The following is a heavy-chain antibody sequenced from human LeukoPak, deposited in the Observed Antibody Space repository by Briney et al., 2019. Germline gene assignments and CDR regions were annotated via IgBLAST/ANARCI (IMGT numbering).Heavy chain of an antibody. CDR3: ARDNLRFWSGYYPLDY. CDR2: INWNGGST. D-gene: IGHD3-3*01. Sequence: PGGSLRLSCAASGFTFDDYGMSWVRQAPGKGLEWVSGINWNGGSTGYADSVKGRFTISRDNAKNSLYLQMNSLRAEDTALYYCARDNLRFWSGYYPLDYRGQGILVTVSS. J-gene: IGHJ4*02. V-gene: IGHV3-20*04. CDR1: GFTFDDYG.